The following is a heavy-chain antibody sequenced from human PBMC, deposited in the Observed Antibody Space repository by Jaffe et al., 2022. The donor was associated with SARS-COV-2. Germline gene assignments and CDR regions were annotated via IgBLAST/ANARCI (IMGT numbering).Heavy chain of an antibody. CDR1: GFTFSRYG. Sequence: QVQLVESGGGVVQPGRSLRLSCEASGFTFSRYGMHWVRQVPGKGPEWVAVISHHGRDKYYSDSVKGRFTVSKDFAKNMLYLEMNSLRPEDTAVYHCAKVQGAVGAPGPADYWGQGTSVTVSS. J-gene: IGHJ4*02. CDR2: ISHHGRDK. CDR3: AKVQGAVGAPGPADY. D-gene: IGHD6-13*01. V-gene: IGHV3-30*18.